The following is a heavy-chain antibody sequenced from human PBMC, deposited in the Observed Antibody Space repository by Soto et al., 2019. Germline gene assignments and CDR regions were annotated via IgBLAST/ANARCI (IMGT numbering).Heavy chain of an antibody. V-gene: IGHV4-59*08. Sequence: SETLSLTCTVSSGSISGYFWSWIRQPPGKGLEWIGSIYSSGTTYYNPSLKSRVTMSVDTSKIQFSLNLSSVTAADTAVYYCARQASYDFWDGRFYYNYYMDVWGKGTPVTVSS. CDR3: ARQASYDFWDGRFYYNYYMDV. J-gene: IGHJ6*03. CDR1: SGSISGYF. CDR2: IYSSGTT. D-gene: IGHD3-3*01.